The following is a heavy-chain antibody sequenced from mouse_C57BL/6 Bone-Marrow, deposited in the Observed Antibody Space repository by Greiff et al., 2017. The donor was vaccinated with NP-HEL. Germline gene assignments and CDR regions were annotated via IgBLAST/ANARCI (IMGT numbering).Heavy chain of an antibody. CDR1: GFTFSSYA. D-gene: IGHD1-1*01. CDR3: TRDWTTVVAHWYFDV. V-gene: IGHV5-9-1*02. Sequence: EVKLMESGEGLVKPGGSLKLSCAASGFTFSSYAMSWVRQTPEKRLEWVAYISSGGDYIYYADTVKGRFTISRDNARNTLYLQMSSLKSEDTAMYYCTRDWTTVVAHWYFDVWGTGTTVTVSS. J-gene: IGHJ1*03. CDR2: ISSGGDYI.